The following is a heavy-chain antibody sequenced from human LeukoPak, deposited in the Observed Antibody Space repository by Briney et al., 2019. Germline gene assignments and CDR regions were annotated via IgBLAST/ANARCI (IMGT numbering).Heavy chain of an antibody. CDR2: ISSSSSYI. V-gene: IGHV3-21*01. J-gene: IGHJ4*02. CDR3: ARDSRVQLWLRTQSRFDY. CDR1: GFTFSSYS. Sequence: GGSLRLSCAASGFTFSSYSMNWVRQAPGKGLEWVSSISSSSSYIYYADSVKGRFTISRDNAKNSLYLQMNRLRAEDTAVYYCARDSRVQLWLRTQSRFDYWGQGTLVTVSS. D-gene: IGHD5-18*01.